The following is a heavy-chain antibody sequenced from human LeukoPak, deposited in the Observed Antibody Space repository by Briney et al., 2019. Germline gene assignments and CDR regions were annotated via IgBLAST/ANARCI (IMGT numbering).Heavy chain of an antibody. CDR1: GDDIYNHY. CDR2: IYYTGTTSGRT. J-gene: IGHJ4*02. D-gene: IGHD5-24*01. Sequence: SEALSLTCSVSGDDIYNHYWSWVRQPPGKEPEWIAYIYYTGTTSGRTDYNPSLQSRVSISIDTSKSQFSLRLDSVAAADTAFYYCAEIPRIWGQGILVTVSS. CDR3: AEIPRI. V-gene: IGHV4-59*11.